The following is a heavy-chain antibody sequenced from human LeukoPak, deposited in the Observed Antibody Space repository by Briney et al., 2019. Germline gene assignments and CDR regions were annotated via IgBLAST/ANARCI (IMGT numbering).Heavy chain of an antibody. CDR2: ISSSGNTT. CDR3: ARDGGSSWYFDY. J-gene: IGHJ4*02. Sequence: GGSLRLSCAASGFTFSSYGVSWIRQAPGKGLECVSYISSSGNTTYHADSVKGRFTISRDNAKNSLYLQMSSLRAEDTAVYYCARDGGSSWYFDYWGQGTLVTVSS. D-gene: IGHD6-13*01. V-gene: IGHV3-48*04. CDR1: GFTFSSYG.